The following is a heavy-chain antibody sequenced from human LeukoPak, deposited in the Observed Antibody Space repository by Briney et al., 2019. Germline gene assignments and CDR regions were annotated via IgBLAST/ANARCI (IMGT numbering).Heavy chain of an antibody. CDR2: IYSGGST. CDR1: GFTVSSNY. CDR3: ARAFYDSSGYYYFY. J-gene: IGHJ4*02. V-gene: IGHV3-53*01. D-gene: IGHD3-22*01. Sequence: PGGSLRLSCAASGFTVSSNYMSWVSQAPGKGLEWVSVIYSGGSTYYADSVKGRFTISRDNSKNTLYLQMNSLRAEDTAVYYCARAFYDSSGYYYFYWGQGTLVTVSS.